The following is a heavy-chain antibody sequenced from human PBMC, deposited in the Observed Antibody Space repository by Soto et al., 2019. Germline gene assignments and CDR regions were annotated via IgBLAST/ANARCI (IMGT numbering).Heavy chain of an antibody. D-gene: IGHD2-15*01. CDR2: INAGNGNT. Sequence: GASLKVSCKASGYTFTSYAMHWVRQAPGQRLEWMGWINAGNGNTKYSQKFQGRVTITRDTSASTAYMELSSLRSEDTAVYYCARDLGYALPDYWGQGTLVTVSS. V-gene: IGHV1-3*01. CDR1: GYTFTSYA. J-gene: IGHJ4*02. CDR3: ARDLGYALPDY.